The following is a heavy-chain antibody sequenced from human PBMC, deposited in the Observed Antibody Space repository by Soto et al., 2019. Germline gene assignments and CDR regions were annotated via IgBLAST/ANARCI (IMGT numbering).Heavy chain of an antibody. CDR2: IYYSGST. CDR1: GGSISSGGYY. CDR3: ARDRWATNCSGGSCYSHYFDY. D-gene: IGHD2-15*01. V-gene: IGHV4-31*03. Sequence: SETLSLTCTVSGGSISSGGYYWSWIRQRPGKGLEWIGYIYYSGSTYYNPSLKSRATISVDTSKNQFSLKLSSLTAADTAVYSCARDRWATNCSGGSCYSHYFDYWGQGPMVTVS. J-gene: IGHJ4*02.